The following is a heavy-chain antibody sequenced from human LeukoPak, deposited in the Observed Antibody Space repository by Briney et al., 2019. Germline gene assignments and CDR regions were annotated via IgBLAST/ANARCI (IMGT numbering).Heavy chain of an antibody. CDR2: IYYRGST. J-gene: IGHJ6*03. D-gene: IGHD6-13*01. CDR3: ARRGISQGYYMDV. V-gene: IGHV4-39*01. CDR1: GGSIRSGDHY. Sequence: SETLSLTCAVSGGSIRSGDHYWGWIRQPPGKGLEWIGRIYYRGSTYYNPSLKSRVTISVDTSKNQFSLKLGSVAAADTAVYYCARRGISQGYYMDVWGKGTTVTISS.